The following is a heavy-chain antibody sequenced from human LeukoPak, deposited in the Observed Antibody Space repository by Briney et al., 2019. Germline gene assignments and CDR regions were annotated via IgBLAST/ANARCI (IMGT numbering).Heavy chain of an antibody. CDR2: IYPGDSDT. CDR3: AREYSYGLNDY. CDR1: GYSFTSYW. V-gene: IGHV5-51*01. J-gene: IGHJ4*02. Sequence: GESLKISCQGSGYSFTSYWIGWVRQMPGQGLEWVGIIYPGDSDTRYSPSFQGQVTISADKSISTAYLQWSSLKAADTAMYYCAREYSYGLNDYWGQGTLVTVSS. D-gene: IGHD5-18*01.